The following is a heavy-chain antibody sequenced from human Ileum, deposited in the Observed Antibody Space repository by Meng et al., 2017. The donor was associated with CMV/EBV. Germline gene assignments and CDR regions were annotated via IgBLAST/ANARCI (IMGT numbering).Heavy chain of an antibody. J-gene: IGHJ4*02. D-gene: IGHD5-12*01. V-gene: IGHV4-4*07. CDR2: IYSSGNT. Sequence: VQLQQSGPGLVKPSGTLSLTCTVSGGSMSSYFWSWIRQPAGKGLEWIGRIYSSGNTNYNPSLKSRVTVSVDTSKNQFYLKMTSVTAADTAVYYCARIPKNGYDYGLDYWGQGTLVTVSS. CDR3: ARIPKNGYDYGLDY. CDR1: GGSMSSYF.